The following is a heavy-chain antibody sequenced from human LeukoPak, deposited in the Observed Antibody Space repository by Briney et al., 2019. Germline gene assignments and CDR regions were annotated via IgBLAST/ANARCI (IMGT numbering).Heavy chain of an antibody. J-gene: IGHJ6*03. Sequence: PSETLSLTCTVSGGSISSYYWSWIRQPPGKGLEWIGYIYYSGSTNYNPSLKSRVTISVGTSKNQFSLKLSSVTAADTAVYYCARVRVPAAYYYYMDVWGKGTTVTVSS. D-gene: IGHD2-2*01. CDR1: GGSISSYY. CDR2: IYYSGST. V-gene: IGHV4-59*01. CDR3: ARVRVPAAYYYYMDV.